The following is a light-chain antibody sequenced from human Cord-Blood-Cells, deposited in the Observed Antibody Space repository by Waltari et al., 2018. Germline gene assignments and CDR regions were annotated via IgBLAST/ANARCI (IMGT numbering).Light chain of an antibody. V-gene: IGKV1-33*01. CDR2: DSS. CDR3: QQYDNLPA. Sequence: IQMTQSPYSLSASVGDRVTITCQASQDISNYLNWYHQKPGKAPKLLFYDSSNLETGFPSRFSGSGSGTDFTFTISSLQPEDIATYYCQQYDNLPAFGGGTKVEIK. CDR1: QDISNY. J-gene: IGKJ4*01.